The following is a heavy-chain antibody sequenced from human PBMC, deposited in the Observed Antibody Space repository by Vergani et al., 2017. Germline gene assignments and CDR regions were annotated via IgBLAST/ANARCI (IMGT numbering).Heavy chain of an antibody. CDR1: GGSISAGYYF. Sequence: QVQLQASGPGRVKPSQTLSLTCTMSGGSISAGYYFWSWIRQPAGKGLEWLGHISASGNASHSPSLKTRVSMSVDTSKNQFSLTVTSVTAADTAIYFCARRSGGYYSGGKVRPLRTALDVWGHGTVVTVSS. CDR3: ARRSGGYYSGGKVRPLRTALDV. J-gene: IGHJ3*01. D-gene: IGHD2-15*01. CDR2: ISASGNA. V-gene: IGHV4-61*02.